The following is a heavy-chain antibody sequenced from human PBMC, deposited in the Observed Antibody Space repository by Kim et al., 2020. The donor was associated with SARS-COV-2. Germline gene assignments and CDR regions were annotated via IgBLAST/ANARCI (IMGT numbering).Heavy chain of an antibody. CDR3: ARHLFRDYLDS. CDR1: GGSITSGNDY. Sequence: SETLSLTCTVSGGSITSGNDYWGWLRQAPGKGLEWIGTVSYSGSTFYNPSLYNPSLESPVTFSIDTSKNQFTLKLRSVTAADTAVYNCARHLFRDYLDS. V-gene: IGHV4-39*01. J-gene: IGHJ5*01. CDR2: VSYSGST. D-gene: IGHD2-21*01.